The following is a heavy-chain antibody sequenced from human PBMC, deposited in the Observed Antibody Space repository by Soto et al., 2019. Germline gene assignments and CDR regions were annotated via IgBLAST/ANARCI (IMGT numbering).Heavy chain of an antibody. CDR3: AKRDSGSGTSSPLIGS. D-gene: IGHD3-10*01. V-gene: IGHV3-23*01. CDR1: GFTFTSYS. J-gene: IGHJ4*02. CDR2: ISGGDTT. Sequence: EVQLLESGGGLVQPGGSLRLSCAASGFTFTSYSMNWVRQAPGKGLEWVSTISGGDTTFYADSVKGRFTISRDESKNTLYLEMNSLRVDDTAVYFCAKRDSGSGTSSPLIGSWGQGTLVTVSS.